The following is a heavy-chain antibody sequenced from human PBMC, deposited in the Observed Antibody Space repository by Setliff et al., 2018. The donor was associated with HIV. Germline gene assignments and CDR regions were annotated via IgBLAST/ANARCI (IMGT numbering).Heavy chain of an antibody. J-gene: IGHJ4*02. CDR1: GFTFSKFW. Sequence: GGSLRLSCAASGFTFSKFWMRWVRQAPGKGLEYVSAISSNGGSTYYADSVKGRFTISRDNSKNTLYLQMGSLRAEDMAVYYCARRGYCSSTTCYYNYWGQGTLVTVSS. CDR3: ARRGYCSSTTCYYNY. CDR2: ISSNGGST. V-gene: IGHV3-64*02. D-gene: IGHD2-2*01.